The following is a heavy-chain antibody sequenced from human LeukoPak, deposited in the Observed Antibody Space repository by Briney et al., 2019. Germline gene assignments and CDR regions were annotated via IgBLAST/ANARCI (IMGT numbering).Heavy chain of an antibody. CDR2: IYSGGGT. CDR1: GFTVSSKY. D-gene: IGHD2-21*01. V-gene: IGHV3-53*01. Sequence: GGSLRLSCAASGFTVSSKYMSWVRQAPGKGLEWVSVIYSGGGTNYADSVKGRFTISRDNSKNTLCLQMNSLRVEDTAVYYCARDAGTGDSYYWYFDLWGRGTQVTVSS. J-gene: IGHJ2*01. CDR3: ARDAGTGDSYYWYFDL.